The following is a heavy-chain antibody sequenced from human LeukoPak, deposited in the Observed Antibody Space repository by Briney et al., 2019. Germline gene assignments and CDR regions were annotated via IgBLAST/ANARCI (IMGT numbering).Heavy chain of an antibody. CDR1: GYTFTSYD. CDR2: MNPNSGNT. Sequence: ASVKVSCKASGYTFTSYDINWVRQATAQGLEWMGWMNPNSGNTGYAQMFQGRVTMTRNTSISTAYMELSSLRSEDTAVYYCARRYYGSGSYDHWGQGTLVTVSS. J-gene: IGHJ4*02. V-gene: IGHV1-8*01. CDR3: ARRYYGSGSYDH. D-gene: IGHD3-10*01.